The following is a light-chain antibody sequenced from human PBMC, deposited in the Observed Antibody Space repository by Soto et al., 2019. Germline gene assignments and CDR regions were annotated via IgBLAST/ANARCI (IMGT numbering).Light chain of an antibody. CDR3: QQYNNWPRT. V-gene: IGKV3-15*01. J-gene: IGKJ1*01. CDR1: QSVSSN. Sequence: EIVMTQSPATLSVSPGGRATLSCRASQSVSSNLAWYQQKPGQAPRLLIYGASTRATGIPARFSGSGSGTEFTLTICSLQSEDFAVYYCQQYNNWPRTFGQGTKVEIK. CDR2: GAS.